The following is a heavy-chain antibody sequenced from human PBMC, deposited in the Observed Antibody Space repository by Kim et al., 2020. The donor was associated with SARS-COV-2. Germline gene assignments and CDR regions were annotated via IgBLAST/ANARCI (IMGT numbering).Heavy chain of an antibody. CDR2: ISGDGGST. CDR1: GFTFDDYA. V-gene: IGHV3-43*02. Sequence: GGSLRLSCAASGFTFDDYAMHWVRQAPGKGLEWVSLISGDGGSTYYADSVKGRFTISRDNSKNSLYLQMNSLRTENTALYYCAKEYDYDFWRGYQGYYYYGMDVWGKGTTVTVSS. CDR3: AKEYDYDFWRGYQGYYYYGMDV. D-gene: IGHD3-3*01. J-gene: IGHJ6*04.